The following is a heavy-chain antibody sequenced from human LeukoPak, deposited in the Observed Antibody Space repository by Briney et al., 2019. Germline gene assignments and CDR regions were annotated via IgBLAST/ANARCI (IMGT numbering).Heavy chain of an antibody. D-gene: IGHD6-19*01. Sequence: GSSVKVSCKASGGTFSSYAISWVRQAPGQGLEWMGRIIPIFGTANYAQKFQGRVTITTDESTSTAYMELSSLRSEDTAVYYCARDQGGRYKATSYYFDYWGQGTLVTVSS. CDR3: ARDQGGRYKATSYYFDY. J-gene: IGHJ4*02. V-gene: IGHV1-69*05. CDR2: IIPIFGTA. CDR1: GGTFSSYA.